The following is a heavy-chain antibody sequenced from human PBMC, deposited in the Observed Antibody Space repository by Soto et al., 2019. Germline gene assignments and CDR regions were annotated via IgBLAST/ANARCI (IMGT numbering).Heavy chain of an antibody. CDR2: ISGSGGST. CDR3: AKEASHCSSTSRYRVSWFDP. V-gene: IGHV3-23*01. D-gene: IGHD2-2*01. J-gene: IGHJ5*02. Sequence: PGGSLRLSCAASGFTFSSYAMSWVRQAPGKGLEWVSAISGSGGSTYYADSVKGRFTISRDNSKNTLYLQMNSLRAEDTAVYYCAKEASHCSSTSRYRVSWFDPWGQGTLVTVSS. CDR1: GFTFSSYA.